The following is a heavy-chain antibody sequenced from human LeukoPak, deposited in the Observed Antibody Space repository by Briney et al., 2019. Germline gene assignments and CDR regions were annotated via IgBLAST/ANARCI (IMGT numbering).Heavy chain of an antibody. CDR3: ARTTVPAAMFYFDY. V-gene: IGHV4-39*07. Sequence: SETLSLTCTASGGSIRSSYYYWGWIRQPPGKGLEWIGSIYDSGSTYYNPSLKSRVTISVDTSKNQFSLKLSSVTAADTAVYYCARTTVPAAMFYFDYWGQGTLVTVSS. D-gene: IGHD2-2*01. CDR1: GGSIRSSYYY. CDR2: IYDSGST. J-gene: IGHJ4*02.